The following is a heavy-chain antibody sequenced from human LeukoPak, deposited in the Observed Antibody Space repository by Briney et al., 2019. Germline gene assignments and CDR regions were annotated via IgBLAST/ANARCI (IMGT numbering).Heavy chain of an antibody. D-gene: IGHD2-15*01. V-gene: IGHV3-23*01. CDR1: GFTFSSYA. Sequence: QPGGSLRLSCAASGFTFSSYAMNWVHQAPGKGLEWVSLITGSGSSTFYADFVKGRFTISRDNSKNTLYLEMNGLRAEDTAMYYCAKNRYCSGNTCFKDAFDIWVQGTMVTVSS. CDR2: ITGSGSST. J-gene: IGHJ3*02. CDR3: AKNRYCSGNTCFKDAFDI.